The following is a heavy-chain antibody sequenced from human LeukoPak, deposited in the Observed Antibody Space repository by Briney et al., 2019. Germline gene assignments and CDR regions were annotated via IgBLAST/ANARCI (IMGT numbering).Heavy chain of an antibody. CDR2: ISSSGRTI. J-gene: IGHJ4*02. CDR1: GFTFSSYE. Sequence: GGSLRLSCAASGFTFSSYEMNWVRQAPGKGLEWVSYISSSGRTIYYADSVKGRFTISRDNAKNSLYLQMNSLRAEDTAVYYCARERSNHRPLNYYGSGSYDDNFDYWGQGTLVTVSS. CDR3: ARERSNHRPLNYYGSGSYDDNFDY. V-gene: IGHV3-48*03. D-gene: IGHD3-10*01.